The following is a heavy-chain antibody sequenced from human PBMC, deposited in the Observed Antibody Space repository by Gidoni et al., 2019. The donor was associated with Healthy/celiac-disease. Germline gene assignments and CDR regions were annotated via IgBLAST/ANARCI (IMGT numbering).Heavy chain of an antibody. Sequence: QVQLQESGPGLVKPSQTLSLTCTVSGGSISSGSYYWSWIRQPAGKGLEWIGRIYTSGSTNYNPSLKSRVTISVDTSKNQFSLKLSSVTAADTAVYYCAREGYSGYVPLNWFDPWGQGTLVTVSS. V-gene: IGHV4-61*02. CDR2: IYTSGST. J-gene: IGHJ5*02. CDR3: AREGYSGYVPLNWFDP. D-gene: IGHD5-12*01. CDR1: GGSISSGSYY.